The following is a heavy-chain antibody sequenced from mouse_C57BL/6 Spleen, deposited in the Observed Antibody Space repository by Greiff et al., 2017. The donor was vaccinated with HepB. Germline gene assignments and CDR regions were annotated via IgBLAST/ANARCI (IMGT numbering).Heavy chain of an antibody. D-gene: IGHD1-1*01. V-gene: IGHV5-17*01. J-gene: IGHJ1*03. CDR2: ISSGSSTI. CDR3: ARPGTVVATGYFDV. Sequence: EVKLMESGGGLVKPGGSLKLSCAASGFTFSDYGMHWVRQAPEKGLEWVAYISSGSSTIYYADTVKGRFTISRDNAKNTLFLQMTSLRSEETAMYYCARPGTVVATGYFDVWGTGTTVTVSS. CDR1: GFTFSDYG.